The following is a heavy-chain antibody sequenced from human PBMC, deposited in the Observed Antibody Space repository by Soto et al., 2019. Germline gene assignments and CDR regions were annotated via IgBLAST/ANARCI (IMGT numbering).Heavy chain of an antibody. Sequence: GGSLRLSCGAAGVTFSSHEMNWIRQTPGKRLEWIAKISGSGSTINYADSVKGRFTISRDNVQRTLHLQMDSLRVEDTGVYYCARGGVYWGRGTLVTVSS. D-gene: IGHD2-8*01. CDR2: ISGSGSTI. CDR1: GVTFSSHE. J-gene: IGHJ1*01. CDR3: ARGGVY. V-gene: IGHV3-48*03.